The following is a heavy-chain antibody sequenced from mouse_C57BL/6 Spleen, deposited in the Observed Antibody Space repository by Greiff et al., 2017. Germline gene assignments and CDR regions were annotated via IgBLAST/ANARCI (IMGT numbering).Heavy chain of an antibody. CDR3: ASDGWGFAY. CDR2: INPNNGGT. J-gene: IGHJ3*01. Sequence: EVQLQQSGPELVKPGASVKISCKASGYTFTDYYMNWVKQSHGKSLEWIGDINPNNGGTSYNQKFKGKATLTVDKSSSTAYMELRSLTSEDSAVYYCASDGWGFAYWGQGTLVTVSA. V-gene: IGHV1-26*01. D-gene: IGHD2-3*01. CDR1: GYTFTDYY.